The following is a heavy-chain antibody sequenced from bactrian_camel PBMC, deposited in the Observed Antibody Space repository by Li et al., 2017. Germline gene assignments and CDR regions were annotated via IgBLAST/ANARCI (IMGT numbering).Heavy chain of an antibody. CDR1: GNTLTSSC. V-gene: IGHV3S53*01. J-gene: IGHJ4*01. CDR2: IDSDGSA. Sequence: HVQLVESGGSSVQPGGSLRLSCVASGNTLTSSCMAWLRQVPGKPREMVARIDSDGSAAYSDSVKGRFTISQDKGKNTVYLLMNSLKPDDSGTYYCAYESGTTPDLCRRRGPGRYFGQGTQVTVS. D-gene: IGHD1*01.